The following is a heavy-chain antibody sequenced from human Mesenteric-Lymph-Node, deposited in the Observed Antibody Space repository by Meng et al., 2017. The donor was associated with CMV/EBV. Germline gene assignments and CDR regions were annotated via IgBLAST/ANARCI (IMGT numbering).Heavy chain of an antibody. V-gene: IGHV3-30-3*01. CDR1: GFTFSSYA. CDR2: ISYDGSNK. D-gene: IGHD1-7*01. CDR3: ARDLSSLLELPRFDYYYYGMDV. Sequence: GGSLRLSCAASGFTFSSYAMHWVRQAPGKGLEWVAVISYDGSNKYYADSVKGRFTISRDNSKNTLYLQMNSLRAEDTAVYYCARDLSSLLELPRFDYYYYGMDVWGQGTTVTVSS. J-gene: IGHJ6*02.